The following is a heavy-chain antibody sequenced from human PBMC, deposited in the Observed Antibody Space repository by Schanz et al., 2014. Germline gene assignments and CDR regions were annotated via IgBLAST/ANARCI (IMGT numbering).Heavy chain of an antibody. J-gene: IGHJ6*02. V-gene: IGHV3-48*01. CDR2: ISFSGNTI. CDR3: ATEGPRGTRHPINYYYAMDN. D-gene: IGHD6-6*01. CDR1: GLIFSTYT. Sequence: DVQLVESGGGLVRPGGSLRLSCTTSGLIFSTYTLNWVRQAPGKGLEWISYISFSGNTIYYADSVKGRFTISRDNAKNSVFLQMNRLRAEDTAVYYCATEGPRGTRHPINYYYAMDNWGQGTKXTV.